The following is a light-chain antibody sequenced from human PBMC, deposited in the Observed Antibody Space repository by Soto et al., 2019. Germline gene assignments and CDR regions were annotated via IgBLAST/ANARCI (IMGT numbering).Light chain of an antibody. CDR3: MQATRWPWT. CDR2: NVS. CDR1: QSLAHSDGNTY. V-gene: IGKV2-30*02. J-gene: IGKJ1*01. Sequence: DVVMTQSPLSLPVTLGQPASISCTSSQSLAHSDGNTYLNWFRQRPGQSPRRLIYNVSNRESGVPDRFSGSGSGTDFTLRISRVEAEDVGVYYCMQATRWPWTFGQGTTVEIK.